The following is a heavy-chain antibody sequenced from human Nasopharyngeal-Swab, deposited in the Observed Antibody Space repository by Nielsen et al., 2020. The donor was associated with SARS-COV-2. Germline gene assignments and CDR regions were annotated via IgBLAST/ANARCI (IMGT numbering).Heavy chain of an antibody. Sequence: ASVKVSCKVSGYTFTGYYMHWVRQAPGQGLEWMGWINPNSGGTNYAQKFQGRVTMTRDTSISTAYMELSRLRSDDTAVYYCARAGLVVVPAAMGYWGQGTLVTVSS. CDR2: INPNSGGT. J-gene: IGHJ4*02. CDR1: GYTFTGYY. CDR3: ARAGLVVVPAAMGY. D-gene: IGHD2-2*01. V-gene: IGHV1-2*02.